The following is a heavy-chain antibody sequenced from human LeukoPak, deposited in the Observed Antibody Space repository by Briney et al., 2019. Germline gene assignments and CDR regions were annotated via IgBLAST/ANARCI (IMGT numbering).Heavy chain of an antibody. V-gene: IGHV4-31*03. CDR1: GGYISSGGYY. J-gene: IGHJ6*02. D-gene: IGHD6-25*01. CDR3: ARGGYYYYYGMDV. Sequence: SETLSLTCTVSGGYISSGGYYWSWIRQHPGKGLEWIGYIYYSGGTYYNPSLKSRITISIDTSKNQFSLKLNSVTAADTAVYYCARGGYYYYYGMDVWGQGTTVTVSS. CDR2: IYYSGGT.